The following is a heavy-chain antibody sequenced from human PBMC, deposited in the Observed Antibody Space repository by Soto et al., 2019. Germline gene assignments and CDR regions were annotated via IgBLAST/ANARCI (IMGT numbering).Heavy chain of an antibody. CDR1: GLDFSTYA. V-gene: IGHV3-30*18. CDR2: ISYEGSNK. D-gene: IGHD6-13*01. Sequence: PGGSLRLSCAVSGLDFSTYAMHWVRQAPGKGLEWVALISYEGSNKYYADSVKGRLIISRDNSKNTVFLQMYSLRSEDTAMYYCAKDRHSSSNEKWRAYHYGMYVWGQGTPVTVSS. J-gene: IGHJ6*02. CDR3: AKDRHSSSNEKWRAYHYGMYV.